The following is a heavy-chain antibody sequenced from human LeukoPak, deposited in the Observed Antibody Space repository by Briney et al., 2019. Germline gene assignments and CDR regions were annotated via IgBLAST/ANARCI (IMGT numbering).Heavy chain of an antibody. J-gene: IGHJ6*03. Sequence: GGSLRLSCAASGFTFSGSAMHWVRQASGKGLEWVGRIRSKANSYATAYAASVKGRFTISRDDSKNTAYLQMNSLKTEDTAVYYCTRHGGSGSYYTLYYYYMDVWGKGTTGTVSS. CDR2: IRSKANSYAT. V-gene: IGHV3-73*01. CDR1: GFTFSGSA. D-gene: IGHD3-10*01. CDR3: TRHGGSGSYYTLYYYYMDV.